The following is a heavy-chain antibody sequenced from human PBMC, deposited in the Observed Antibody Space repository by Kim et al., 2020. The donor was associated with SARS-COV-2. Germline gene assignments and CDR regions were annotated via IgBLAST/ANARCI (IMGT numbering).Heavy chain of an antibody. V-gene: IGHV1-3*01. CDR3: ARGGISTWPTDY. J-gene: IGHJ4*02. D-gene: IGHD6-13*01. CDR2: T. Sequence: TNYSPKFQGTVTITMDTSASTAYMELSSLTSEDTAVYYCARGGISTWPTDYWGQGSLVTVSS.